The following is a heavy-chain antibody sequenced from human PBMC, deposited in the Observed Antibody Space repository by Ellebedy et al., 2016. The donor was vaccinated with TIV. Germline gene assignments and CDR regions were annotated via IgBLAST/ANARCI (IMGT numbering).Heavy chain of an antibody. D-gene: IGHD3-9*01. J-gene: IGHJ3*02. V-gene: IGHV4-34*01. CDR3: ASQVRYFDWPHIWYAFDI. CDR1: GGSFSGYY. Sequence: SETLSLTXAVYGGSFSGYYWSWIRQPPGKGLEWIGEINHSGSTNYNPSLKSRVTISVDTSKNQFSLKLSSVTAADTAVYYCASQVRYFDWPHIWYAFDIWGQGTMVTVSS. CDR2: INHSGST.